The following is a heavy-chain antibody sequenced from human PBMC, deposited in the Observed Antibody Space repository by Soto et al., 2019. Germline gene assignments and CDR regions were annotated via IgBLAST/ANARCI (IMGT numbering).Heavy chain of an antibody. CDR1: CGSISGGGYD. CDR2: IYYSGST. CDR3: ARGPVEMATMDY. D-gene: IGHD5-12*01. J-gene: IGHJ4*02. Sequence: LSLTCTVSCGSISGGGYDWSWIRQHPGKGLEWIGYIYYSGSTYYNPSLKSRVTISVDTSKNQFSLKLSSVTATDTAVYYCARGPVEMATMDYWGQGTLVTVSS. V-gene: IGHV4-31*03.